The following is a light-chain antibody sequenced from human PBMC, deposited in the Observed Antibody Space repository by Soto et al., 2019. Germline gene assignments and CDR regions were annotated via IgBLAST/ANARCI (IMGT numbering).Light chain of an antibody. CDR3: QQYHNWPLT. V-gene: IGKV3-15*01. Sequence: EIVLTQSPATLSVSPGERATLSCRASQSISSNLAWYQQKPGQVPRLLIYDASPRAAGIPTGFSGSGSGTELTLTIGSLQSEDFAIYYCQQYHNWPLTLGGGTKVDIK. CDR2: DAS. CDR1: QSISSN. J-gene: IGKJ4*01.